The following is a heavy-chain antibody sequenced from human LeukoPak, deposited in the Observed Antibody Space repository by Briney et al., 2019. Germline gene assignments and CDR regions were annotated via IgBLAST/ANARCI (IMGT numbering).Heavy chain of an antibody. CDR1: GDSISSDY. V-gene: IGHV4-59*01. CDR2: IYNSGST. J-gene: IGHJ4*02. Sequence: PSDTLSLTCTVSGDSISSDYWSWIRQPPGKGLELIGYIYNSGSTNYNPSLKSRVTISVDSSKNHFSLRLSSVTAADTAIYYCARGARYYGSGTYVYWGQGTLVTVSS. CDR3: ARGARYYGSGTYVY. D-gene: IGHD3-10*01.